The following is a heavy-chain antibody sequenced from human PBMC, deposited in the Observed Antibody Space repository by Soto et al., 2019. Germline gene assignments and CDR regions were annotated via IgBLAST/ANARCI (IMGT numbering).Heavy chain of an antibody. J-gene: IGHJ4*02. V-gene: IGHV4-59*12. Sequence: SETLSLTCSVSNGSISGFYWTWIRQPPGKILEWIGYIHYSGRTDYNPSLTSRATMSVDTSKNQFSLNLKSITATDTAVYYCVRVGVGIGNHFDSWGRGTLVTVSS. CDR3: VRVGVGIGNHFDS. D-gene: IGHD1-26*01. CDR1: NGSISGFY. CDR2: IHYSGRT.